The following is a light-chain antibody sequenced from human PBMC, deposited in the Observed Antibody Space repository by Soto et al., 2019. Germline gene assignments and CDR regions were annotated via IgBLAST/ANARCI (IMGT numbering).Light chain of an antibody. CDR1: QSVSSN. CDR3: QQYTEWPPWT. CDR2: AAS. J-gene: IGKJ1*01. V-gene: IGKV3-15*01. Sequence: EIIMTQSPATLSVSPGERASLSCRASQSVSSNLAWYQQKPGQAPRLLIYAASTRATGISTRFSGSGSGTEFTLTIRSLQSEDFAIYYCQQYTEWPPWTFGQGTTGDIK.